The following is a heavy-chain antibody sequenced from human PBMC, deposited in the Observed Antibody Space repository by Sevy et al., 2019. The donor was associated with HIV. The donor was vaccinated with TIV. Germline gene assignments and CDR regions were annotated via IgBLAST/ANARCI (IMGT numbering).Heavy chain of an antibody. CDR1: GGSISSYY. Sequence: SETLSLTCTVSGGSISSYYWSWIRQPPGKGLEWIGYIYYSGSTNYNPSLKSRVTISVDTSKNQFSLKLSSVTAAGTAVYYCASGHLYSSSWYRFDYWGQGTLVTVSS. D-gene: IGHD6-13*01. V-gene: IGHV4-59*01. J-gene: IGHJ4*02. CDR2: IYYSGST. CDR3: ASGHLYSSSWYRFDY.